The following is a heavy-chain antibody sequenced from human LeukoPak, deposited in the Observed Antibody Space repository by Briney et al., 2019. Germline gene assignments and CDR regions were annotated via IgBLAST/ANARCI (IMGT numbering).Heavy chain of an antibody. V-gene: IGHV3-73*01. CDR3: TRRTPYHYDSKDWFDP. J-gene: IGHJ5*02. Sequence: GGSLRLSCAASGFTFSGSAMHWVRQASGKGLEWVGRIRSKANSYATAYAASVKGRFTISRDDSKNTAYLQMNSLKTEDTAVYYCTRRTPYHYDSKDWFDPWGQGTLVTVSS. CDR2: IRSKANSYAT. D-gene: IGHD3-22*01. CDR1: GFTFSGSA.